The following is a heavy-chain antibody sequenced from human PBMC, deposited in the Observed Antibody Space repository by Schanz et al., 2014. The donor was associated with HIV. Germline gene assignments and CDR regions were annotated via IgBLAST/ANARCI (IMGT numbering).Heavy chain of an antibody. CDR3: LGGLTW. V-gene: IGHV1-69*01. CDR2: IIPLFGTS. CDR1: GGTFINYA. J-gene: IGHJ4*02. Sequence: QVQLVQSGAEVKKPGSSVKVFCRASGGTFINYAFSWVRQAPGQGLEWMGGIIPLFGTSNYAQKFQGRATITADESTSTAYMELSSLRVEDTAVYYCLGGLTWWGQGTLVTVSS.